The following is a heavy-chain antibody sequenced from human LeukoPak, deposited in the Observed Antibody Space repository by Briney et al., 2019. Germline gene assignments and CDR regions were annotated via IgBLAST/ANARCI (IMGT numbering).Heavy chain of an antibody. V-gene: IGHV4-59*01. CDR3: ASYSSSWYAAYFDY. J-gene: IGHJ4*02. Sequence: SETLSLTCTVSGGSISSYYWSWLRQPPGKGLEWLGYIYYSGSTNYNPSLKSRVTISVDTSKNQFSLKLSSVTAADTAVYYCASYSSSWYAAYFDYWDQGTLVTASS. D-gene: IGHD6-13*01. CDR1: GGSISSYY. CDR2: IYYSGST.